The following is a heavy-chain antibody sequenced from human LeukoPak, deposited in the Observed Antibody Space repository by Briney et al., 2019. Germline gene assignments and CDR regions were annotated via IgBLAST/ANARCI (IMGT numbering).Heavy chain of an antibody. CDR2: LSGSGGDT. CDR1: GFTFGHNA. J-gene: IGHJ4*02. CDR3: AKGAPSSSSIFDF. D-gene: IGHD6-6*01. V-gene: IGHV3-23*01. Sequence: GGSLRLSGVASGFTFGHNAMAWVRQAPGKRLEWVSALSGSGGDTFYADSVKGRFTISRDNSKNTLYLQLSSLRPDDTAVYYCAKGAPSSSSIFDFWGPGTLVTVSS.